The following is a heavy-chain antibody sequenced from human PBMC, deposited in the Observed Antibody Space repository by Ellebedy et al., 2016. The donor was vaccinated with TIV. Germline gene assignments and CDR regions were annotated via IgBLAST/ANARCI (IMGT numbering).Heavy chain of an antibody. D-gene: IGHD2-21*02. Sequence: MPSETLSLTCNVSGGSISTYYWSWIRQLPGKGLEWIGHIYYNGNTKYTPSLNSRVTISMDTSKSQFSLKLSSVTAADTAIYYCASGVNIEVVTAIQRLWYFDLWGRGTLVSVSS. J-gene: IGHJ2*01. CDR2: IYYNGNT. CDR3: ASGVNIEVVTAIQRLWYFDL. V-gene: IGHV4-59*01. CDR1: GGSISTYY.